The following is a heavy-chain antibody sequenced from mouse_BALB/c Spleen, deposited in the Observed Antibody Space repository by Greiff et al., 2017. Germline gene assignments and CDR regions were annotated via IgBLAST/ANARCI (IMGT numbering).Heavy chain of an antibody. J-gene: IGHJ3*01. CDR3: ARAYDGYYAWFAY. D-gene: IGHD2-3*01. CDR2: IWGDGST. CDR1: GFSLTGYG. Sequence: VQLKESGPGLVAPSQSLSITCTVSGFSLTGYGVNWVRQPPGKGLEWLGMIWGDGSTDYNSALKSRLSISKDNSKSQVFLKMNSLQTDDTARYYCARAYDGYYAWFAYWGQGTLVTVSA. V-gene: IGHV2-6-7*01.